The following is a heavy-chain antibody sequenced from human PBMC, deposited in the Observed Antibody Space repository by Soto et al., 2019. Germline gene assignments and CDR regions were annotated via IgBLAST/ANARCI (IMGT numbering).Heavy chain of an antibody. CDR1: GYTFTSYA. CDR2: INAGNGNT. Sequence: QVQLVQSGAEEKKPGASVKVSCKASGYTFTSYAMHWVRQAPGQRLEWMGWINAGNGNTKYSQKFQGRVTITRDTSASTADMELSSLRSEDTAVYYCARSLGYCTNGVCPMDVWGQGTTVTVSS. CDR3: ARSLGYCTNGVCPMDV. V-gene: IGHV1-3*05. D-gene: IGHD2-8*01. J-gene: IGHJ6*02.